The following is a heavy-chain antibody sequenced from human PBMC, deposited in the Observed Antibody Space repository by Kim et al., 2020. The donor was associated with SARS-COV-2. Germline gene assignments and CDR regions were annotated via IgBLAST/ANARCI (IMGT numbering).Heavy chain of an antibody. J-gene: IGHJ3*02. D-gene: IGHD6-19*01. V-gene: IGHV3-74*03. Sequence: GGSLRLSCAASGFTFSSFWMQWVRQAPGKGPVWVSRMNSDGSSMTYADSVKGRFTMSRDNANNTLYLQLNSLRVEDTYVYYCATHRSGWIDAFDIWGQGTLVTVSS. CDR3: ATHRSGWIDAFDI. CDR1: GFTFSSFW. CDR2: MNSDGSSM.